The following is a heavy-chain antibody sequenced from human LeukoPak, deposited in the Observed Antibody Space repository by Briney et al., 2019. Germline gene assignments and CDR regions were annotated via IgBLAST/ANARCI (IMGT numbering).Heavy chain of an antibody. CDR1: GFTFSNYW. D-gene: IGHD3-16*01. Sequence: GGSLRLSCAASGFTFSNYWVHWVRQAPGKGLVWVSRINSDGSSTSYADSVKGRFTTSRDNAKNTLYLQMNSLRAEDTAVYFCARSGGGFFDYWGQGTLVTVSS. J-gene: IGHJ4*02. CDR3: ARSGGGFFDY. V-gene: IGHV3-74*01. CDR2: INSDGSST.